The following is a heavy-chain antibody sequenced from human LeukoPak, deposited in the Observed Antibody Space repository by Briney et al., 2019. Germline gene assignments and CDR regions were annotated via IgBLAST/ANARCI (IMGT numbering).Heavy chain of an antibody. D-gene: IGHD1-26*01. CDR2: IYTSGST. CDR3: ARDSGTPFDP. V-gene: IGHV4-61*02. J-gene: IGHJ5*02. CDR1: GGSISSGSYY. Sequence: SETVSLTCTVSGGSISSGSYYWSWIRQPAGKGLEWIGRIYTSGSTNYNPSLKSRVTISVDTSKNQFSLKLSSVTAADTAVYYCARDSGTPFDPWGQGTLVTVSS.